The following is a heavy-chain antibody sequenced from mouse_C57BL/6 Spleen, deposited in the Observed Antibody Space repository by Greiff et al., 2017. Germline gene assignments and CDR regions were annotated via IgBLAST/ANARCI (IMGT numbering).Heavy chain of an antibody. CDR2: IYPGSGST. D-gene: IGHD4-1*02. Sequence: QVQLKQPGAELVKPGASVKMSCKASGYTFTSYWITWVKQRPGQGLEWIGDIYPGSGSTNYNEKFKSKATLTVDTSSSTAYMQLSSLTSEDSAVYYCARPTGTSAMGYWGLGASVTVSS. V-gene: IGHV1-55*01. CDR3: ARPTGTSAMGY. CDR1: GYTFTSYW. J-gene: IGHJ4*01.